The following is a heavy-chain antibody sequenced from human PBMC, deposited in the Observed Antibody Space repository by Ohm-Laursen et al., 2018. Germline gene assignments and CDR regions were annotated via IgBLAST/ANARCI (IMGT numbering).Heavy chain of an antibody. Sequence: ASSVKVSCKASGFTFTSSAMQWVRQARGQRLEWIGWIVVGSGNTNYAQKFQERVTITRDMSTSTAYMELSSLRTEDTALYYCAKKHGSGSRYFEYWGQGTLVTVSS. V-gene: IGHV1-58*02. D-gene: IGHD6-25*01. CDR1: GFTFTSSA. J-gene: IGHJ4*02. CDR3: AKKHGSGSRYFEY. CDR2: IVVGSGNT.